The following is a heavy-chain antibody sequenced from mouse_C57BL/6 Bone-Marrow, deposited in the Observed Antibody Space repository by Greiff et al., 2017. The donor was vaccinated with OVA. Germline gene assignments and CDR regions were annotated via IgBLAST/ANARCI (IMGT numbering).Heavy chain of an antibody. CDR3: AADYGSSYWYFDV. V-gene: IGHV14-3*01. CDR2: IDPANGNT. Sequence: EVKVVESVAELVKPGASVKLSCTASGFNIKNTYMHWVKQRPEQGLEWIGRIDPANGNTKYAPKFQGKATITADTSSNTAYLQLSSLTSEDTAIYYCAADYGSSYWYFDVWGTGTTVTVSS. CDR1: GFNIKNTY. D-gene: IGHD1-1*01. J-gene: IGHJ1*03.